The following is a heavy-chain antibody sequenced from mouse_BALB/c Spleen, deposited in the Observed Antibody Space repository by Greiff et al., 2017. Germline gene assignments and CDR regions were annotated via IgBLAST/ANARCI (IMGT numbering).Heavy chain of an antibody. CDR3: ARRGNYRPHYYAMDY. J-gene: IGHJ4*01. CDR1: GYSITSDYA. D-gene: IGHD2-14*01. CDR2: ISYSGST. V-gene: IGHV3-2*02. Sequence: EVKVIESGPGLVKPSQSLSLTCTVTGYSITSDYAWNWIRQFPGNKLEWIGYISYSGSTSYNPSLKSRISITRDTSKNQFFLQLNSVTTEDTATYYCARRGNYRPHYYAMDYWGQGTSVTVSA.